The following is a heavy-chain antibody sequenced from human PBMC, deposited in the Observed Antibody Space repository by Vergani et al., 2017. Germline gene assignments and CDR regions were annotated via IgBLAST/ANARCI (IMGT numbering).Heavy chain of an antibody. CDR2: ISGSGERT. D-gene: IGHD3-3*01. Sequence: EVQLLESGGGLIQPAGSLRLSCVASGFSFRSDAMNWVRQAPGQGPELVAAISGSGERTYYADSMKGRFTISSDTSKNTLYLQMNGLRADDTAIYYCAKDVDEWRPYYNGMDVWGQGTTVTVSS. CDR3: AKDVDEWRPYYNGMDV. J-gene: IGHJ6*02. CDR1: GFSFRSDA. V-gene: IGHV3-23*01.